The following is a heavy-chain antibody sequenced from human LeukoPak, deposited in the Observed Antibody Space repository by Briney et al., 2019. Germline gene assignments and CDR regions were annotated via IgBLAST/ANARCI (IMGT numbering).Heavy chain of an antibody. D-gene: IGHD5-12*01. CDR3: AKTRGGVVATTSDY. CDR1: GFIFSSYA. V-gene: IGHV3-23*01. Sequence: SGGSLRLSCAASGFIFSSYAMSWVRQAPGKGLEWVSVISGSGGSTYYADSVKGRFTISRDNSKNTLYLQMNSLRVEDTAVYYCAKTRGGVVATTSDYWAREPWSPSPQ. CDR2: ISGSGGST. J-gene: IGHJ4*02.